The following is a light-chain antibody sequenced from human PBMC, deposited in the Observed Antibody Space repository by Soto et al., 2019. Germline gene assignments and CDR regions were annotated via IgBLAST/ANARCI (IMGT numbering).Light chain of an antibody. Sequence: EIVLTQSPGTLSLSPGERATLFCRASQSVRNNWLAWYQQRPGQAPRLLIYDASTKATGIPDRFSGSGSGTDFTLTIFGLEPEDFAVYYCQQYDNSPPSWTFGQGTKVEV. CDR1: QSVRNNW. V-gene: IGKV3-20*01. CDR3: QQYDNSPPSWT. CDR2: DAS. J-gene: IGKJ1*01.